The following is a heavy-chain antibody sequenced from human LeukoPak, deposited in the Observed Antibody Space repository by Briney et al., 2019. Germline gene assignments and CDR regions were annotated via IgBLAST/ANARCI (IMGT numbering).Heavy chain of an antibody. V-gene: IGHV3-48*03. CDR1: GFTFSSYE. Sequence: PGGSLRLSCAASGFTFSSYEMNWVRQAPGKGLEWVSYISSSCSTIYYADSVKGRFTISRDNAKNSLYLQMHSLRAEDTAVYYCARVGFGELSDWGQGTLVTVSS. D-gene: IGHD3-10*01. CDR2: ISSSCSTI. J-gene: IGHJ4*02. CDR3: ARVGFGELSD.